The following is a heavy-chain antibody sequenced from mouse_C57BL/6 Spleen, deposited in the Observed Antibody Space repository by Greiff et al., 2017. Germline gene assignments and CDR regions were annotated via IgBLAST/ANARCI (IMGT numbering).Heavy chain of an antibody. CDR1: GYTFTSYW. Sequence: QVQLRQPGAELVRPGSSVKLSCKASGYTFTSYWMDWVKQRPGQGLEWIGNIYPSDSETHYNQKFKDKDTLTVDKSSSTAYMQLSSLTSEDSAVYYCARSYYDYDGGSFDYWGKGTTLTVSS. D-gene: IGHD2-4*01. V-gene: IGHV1-61*01. CDR3: ARSYYDYDGGSFDY. CDR2: IYPSDSET. J-gene: IGHJ2*01.